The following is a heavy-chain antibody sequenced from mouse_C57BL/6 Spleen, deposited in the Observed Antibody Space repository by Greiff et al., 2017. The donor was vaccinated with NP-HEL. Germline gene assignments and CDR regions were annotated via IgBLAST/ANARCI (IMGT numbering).Heavy chain of an antibody. Sequence: VKLQESGPELVKPGASVKLSCKASGYTFTSYDINWVKQRPGQGLEWIGWIYPRDGSTKYNEKFKGKATLTVDTSSSTAYMELHSLTSEDSAVYFCARGYYYGSRFLYWYFDVWGTGTTVTVSS. CDR3: ARGYYYGSRFLYWYFDV. D-gene: IGHD1-1*01. CDR2: IYPRDGST. J-gene: IGHJ1*03. CDR1: GYTFTSYD. V-gene: IGHV1-85*01.